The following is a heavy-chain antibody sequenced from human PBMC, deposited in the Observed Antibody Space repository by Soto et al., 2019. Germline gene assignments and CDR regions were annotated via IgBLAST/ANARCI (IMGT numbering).Heavy chain of an antibody. J-gene: IGHJ4*02. CDR1: GFTVSSNY. Sequence: GGSLRLSCAASGFTVSSNYMSWVRQAPGQGLEYVSSITSSGDHTFYADSVKGRFTISRDNSKNTLYLQMNSLRVEDTAIYYCARDVVDRLVHFWGQGTLVTVSS. D-gene: IGHD3-3*02. CDR2: ITSSGDHT. CDR3: ARDVVDRLVHF. V-gene: IGHV3-53*01.